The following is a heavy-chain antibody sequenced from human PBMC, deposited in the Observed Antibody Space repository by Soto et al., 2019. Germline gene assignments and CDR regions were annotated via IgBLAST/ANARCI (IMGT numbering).Heavy chain of an antibody. CDR2: INAGNGNT. J-gene: IGHJ4*02. D-gene: IGHD3-10*01. V-gene: IGHV1-3*01. Sequence: SVKVSCKASGYTFTSYAMHWVRQAPGQRLEWMGWINAGNGNTKYSQKFQGRVTITADESTSTAYMELSSLRSEDTAVYYFARVRGLWFGELSPPLFDYWGQGTLVTVSS. CDR1: GYTFTSYA. CDR3: ARVRGLWFGELSPPLFDY.